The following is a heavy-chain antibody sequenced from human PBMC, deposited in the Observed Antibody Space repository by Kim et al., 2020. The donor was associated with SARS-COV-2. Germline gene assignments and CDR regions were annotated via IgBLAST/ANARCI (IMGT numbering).Heavy chain of an antibody. J-gene: IGHJ4*02. CDR3: ARVPLQADYYGSGILDY. V-gene: IGHV3-11*04. Sequence: VQGRVTISRDNAKNSLYLQMNSLRAEDTAVYYCARVPLQADYYGSGILDYWGQGTLVTVSS. D-gene: IGHD3-10*01.